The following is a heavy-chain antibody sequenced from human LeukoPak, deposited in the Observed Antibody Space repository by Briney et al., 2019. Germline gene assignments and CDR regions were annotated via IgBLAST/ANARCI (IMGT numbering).Heavy chain of an antibody. CDR3: ARAESDSSGYYYPFDY. CDR1: GFTFSSYA. J-gene: IGHJ4*02. CDR2: ISYDGSNK. D-gene: IGHD3-22*01. Sequence: GGPLRLSCAASGFTFSSYAMHWVRQAPGKGLEWVAVISYDGSNKYYADSVKGRFTISRDNSKNTLYLQMNSLRAEDTAVYYCARAESDSSGYYYPFDYWGQGTLVTVSS. V-gene: IGHV3-30-3*01.